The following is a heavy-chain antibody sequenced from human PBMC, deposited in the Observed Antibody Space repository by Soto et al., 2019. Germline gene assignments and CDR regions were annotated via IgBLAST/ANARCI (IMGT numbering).Heavy chain of an antibody. Sequence: EVQLLESGGGLVQPGGSLRLSCAASGFTFSSYAMSWVRQAPGKGLEWVSAISGSGGSTYYADSVKGRFTISRDKSKNTLYLHINSPRAEDAAVYYCAKDGRPTEYYDSSGYYSVYWGQGTLVTVSS. D-gene: IGHD3-22*01. CDR1: GFTFSSYA. CDR2: ISGSGGST. V-gene: IGHV3-23*01. J-gene: IGHJ4*02. CDR3: AKDGRPTEYYDSSGYYSVY.